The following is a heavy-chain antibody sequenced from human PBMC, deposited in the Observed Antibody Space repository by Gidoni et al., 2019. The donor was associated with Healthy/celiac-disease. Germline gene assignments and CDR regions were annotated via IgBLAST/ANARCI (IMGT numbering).Heavy chain of an antibody. J-gene: IGHJ6*02. Sequence: QVQLQESGPGLVKPSQTLSLTCTVYGGSISSGDYYWSWIRQPPGKGLEWIGYICYRGSTYYNPSLKSRVTISVDTSKNQFSLKLSSVTAADTAVYYCARQAPPGTYYYYGMDVWGQGTTVTVSS. CDR3: ARQAPPGTYYYYGMDV. CDR1: GGSISSGDYY. CDR2: ICYRGST. V-gene: IGHV4-30-4*01. D-gene: IGHD1-7*01.